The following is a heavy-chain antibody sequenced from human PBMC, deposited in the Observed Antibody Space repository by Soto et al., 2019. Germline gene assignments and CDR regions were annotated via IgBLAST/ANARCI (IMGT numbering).Heavy chain of an antibody. CDR3: ARDDYYGSGRGFYYYDGLDV. J-gene: IGHJ6*02. V-gene: IGHV3-7*01. CDR1: GFTLSSYW. Sequence: EVQLVESGGGLVQPGGSLRLSCAASGFTLSSYWMSWVRQAPGKGLEWVANIKQDGSEEYYVDSVKGRFTISRDNAKNSLYLQMNSLRAEDTAVYYCARDDYYGSGRGFYYYDGLDVWGQGTTVTVSS. CDR2: IKQDGSEE. D-gene: IGHD3-10*01.